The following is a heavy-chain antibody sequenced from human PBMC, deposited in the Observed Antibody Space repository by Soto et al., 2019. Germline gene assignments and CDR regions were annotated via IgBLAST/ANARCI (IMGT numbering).Heavy chain of an antibody. CDR1: GGTFSSYA. J-gene: IGHJ6*02. Sequence: SVKVSCKASGGTFSSYAISWVRQAPGQGLEWMGGIIPIFGTANYAQKFQGRVTITADKSTSTAYMELSSLRSEDTAVYYCARVGSSTPGNYYYGMDVWGQGTTVTVSS. CDR2: IIPIFGTA. V-gene: IGHV1-69*06. D-gene: IGHD2-2*01. CDR3: ARVGSSTPGNYYYGMDV.